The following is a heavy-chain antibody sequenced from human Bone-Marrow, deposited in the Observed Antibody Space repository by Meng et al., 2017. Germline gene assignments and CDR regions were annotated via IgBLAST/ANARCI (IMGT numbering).Heavy chain of an antibody. J-gene: IGHJ4*02. D-gene: IGHD1-1*01. Sequence: GQRVGSGGGVVRPGGSLRLSCAASGFTFDDYGMSWVRQAPGKGLEWVSGINWNGGSTGYADSVKGRFTISRDNSKDTVFLQMNSLRIEDTAVYYCAREIGGTTPDYWGQGTLVTVSS. V-gene: IGHV3-20*04. CDR3: AREIGGTTPDY. CDR1: GFTFDDYG. CDR2: INWNGGST.